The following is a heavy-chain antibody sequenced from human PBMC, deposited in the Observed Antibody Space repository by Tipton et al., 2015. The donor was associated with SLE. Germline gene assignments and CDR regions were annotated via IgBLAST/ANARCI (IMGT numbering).Heavy chain of an antibody. CDR1: GFTFSSYW. CDR3: ASSSLDY. V-gene: IGHV3-74*03. J-gene: IGHJ4*02. CDR2: LNSDGTFT. D-gene: IGHD2-15*01. Sequence: SLRLSCVASGFTFSSYWMHWVRQAPGKGLVWVSRLNSDGTFTTHADSVKGRFTITRDNSKNTLHLQMSSLRAEDTAMYYCASSSLDYWGQGTLVTVSS.